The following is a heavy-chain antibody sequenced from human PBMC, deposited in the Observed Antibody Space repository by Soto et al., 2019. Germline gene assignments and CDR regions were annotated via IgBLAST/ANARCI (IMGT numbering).Heavy chain of an antibody. V-gene: IGHV3-23*01. Sequence: GGSLRLSCAASGFTFSSYAMSWVRQAPGKGMELVSAISGSGGSTYYADSVKGRFTISRDNSKNTLYLQMNSMRAEDTAVYYCVKDWLERRGDYYSYGMDAWGQGTTVTVSS. J-gene: IGHJ6*02. CDR1: GFTFSSYA. D-gene: IGHD1-1*01. CDR3: VKDWLERRGDYYSYGMDA. CDR2: ISGSGGST.